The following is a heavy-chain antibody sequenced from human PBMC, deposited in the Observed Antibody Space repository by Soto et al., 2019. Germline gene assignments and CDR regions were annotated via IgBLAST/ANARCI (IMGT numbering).Heavy chain of an antibody. D-gene: IGHD3-10*01. V-gene: IGHV4-59*01. CDR3: ARGDPLLWFGEKVYYGMDV. CDR1: GGSISSYY. CDR2: IYYSGRT. J-gene: IGHJ6*02. Sequence: QVQLQEAGPGLVKPSATLSLTCTVSGGSISSYYWSWIRQPPGKGLEWIGYIYYSGRTHYNPSLKSRVTISVDTSKNQFSLKLSSVTAADTAVYYCARGDPLLWFGEKVYYGMDVWGQGTTVTVSS.